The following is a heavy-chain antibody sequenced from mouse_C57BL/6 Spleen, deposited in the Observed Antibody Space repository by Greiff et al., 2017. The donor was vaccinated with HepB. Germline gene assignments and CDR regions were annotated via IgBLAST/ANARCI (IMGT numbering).Heavy chain of an antibody. CDR3: AREVTIVAPYAMDY. D-gene: IGHD2-12*01. V-gene: IGHV1-39*01. J-gene: IGHJ4*01. CDR1: GYSFTDYN. CDR2: INPNYGTT. Sequence: EVKLVESGPELVKPGASVKISCKASGYSFTDYNMNWVKQSNGKSLEWIGVINPNYGTTSYNQKFKGKATLTVDQSSSTAYMQLNSLTSEDSAVYYCAREVTIVAPYAMDYWGQGTSVTVSS.